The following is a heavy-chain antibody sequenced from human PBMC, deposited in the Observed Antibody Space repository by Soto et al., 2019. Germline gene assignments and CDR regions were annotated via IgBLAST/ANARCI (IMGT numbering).Heavy chain of an antibody. V-gene: IGHV3-30*03. CDR1: GFAFTTYG. J-gene: IGHJ4*02. CDR3: ARDVAMPTGLGLGY. Sequence: GGSLTLSCAASGFAFTTYGMHWVRQAPGKGLEWVAFVSNDGNRKYYADSVKGRFTISRDNSENTVYLQMTSLRRDDTAVFYCARDVAMPTGLGLGYWGQGALVTVSS. D-gene: IGHD2-2*01. CDR2: VSNDGNRK.